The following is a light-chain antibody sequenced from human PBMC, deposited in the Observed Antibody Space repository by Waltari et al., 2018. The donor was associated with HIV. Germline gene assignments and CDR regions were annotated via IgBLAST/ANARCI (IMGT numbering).Light chain of an antibody. J-gene: IGLJ2*01. CDR1: NIGSYH. Sequence: SSELTQPVSVSVALGHTARIPCGGNNIGSYHANCYKQRPGQAPFLALYRDSNRASGLPDRFSGSNSKNTATLTIARAQGGDEGDFYCQVWDSSTVLFGGGNKLIVL. V-gene: IGLV3-9*01. CDR2: RDS. CDR3: QVWDSSTVL.